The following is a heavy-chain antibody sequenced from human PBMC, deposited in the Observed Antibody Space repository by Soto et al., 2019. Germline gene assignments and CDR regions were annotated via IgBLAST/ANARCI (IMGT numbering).Heavy chain of an antibody. CDR1: GDSISSSTYY. CDR2: MFYSGNT. V-gene: IGHV4-39*01. CDR3: VSPEGYYDSSGYTLDY. D-gene: IGHD3-22*01. J-gene: IGHJ4*02. Sequence: SETLSLTCTVSGDSISSSTYYWAWIRQPPGKGLEWIGSMFYSGNTYYNPSLKSRVTMSIDTSKNQFSLKLNSVTAADTAVYYCVSPEGYYDSSGYTLDYWGQGTLVTVS.